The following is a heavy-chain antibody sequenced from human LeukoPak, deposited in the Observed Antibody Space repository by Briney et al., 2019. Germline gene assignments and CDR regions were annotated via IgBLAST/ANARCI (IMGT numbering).Heavy chain of an antibody. D-gene: IGHD1-26*01. CDR1: GASISNYY. Sequence: SETLSLTCTVSGASISNYYWSWIRQTPEKGLEWMGHIHSSGGSSYYPSLKSRLTLSIDTSRNQLSLKLPSVTAADTAVYFRARLGNYHDFWGQGALVTVSS. CDR3: ARLGNYHDF. J-gene: IGHJ4*02. CDR2: IHSSGGS. V-gene: IGHV4-4*09.